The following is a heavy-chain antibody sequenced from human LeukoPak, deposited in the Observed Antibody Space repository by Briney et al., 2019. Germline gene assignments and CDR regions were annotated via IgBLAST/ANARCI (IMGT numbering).Heavy chain of an antibody. V-gene: IGHV1-69*01. D-gene: IGHD1-26*01. CDR2: IIPIFGTA. CDR3: ARGTEWELPRDSYYGMDV. Sequence: ASVKVSCKASGGTFSSYAISWVRQAPGQGLEWMGGIIPIFGTANYAQKFQGRVTITADESTSTAYMELSSLRSEDTAVYYCARGTEWELPRDSYYGMDVWGQGTTVTVSS. CDR1: GGTFSSYA. J-gene: IGHJ6*02.